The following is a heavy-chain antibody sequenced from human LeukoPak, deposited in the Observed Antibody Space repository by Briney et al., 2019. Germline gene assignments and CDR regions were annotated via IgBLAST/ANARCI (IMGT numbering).Heavy chain of an antibody. D-gene: IGHD3-10*01. J-gene: IGHJ4*02. CDR2: ISGDGGST. CDR1: GFTFSSYA. V-gene: IGHV3-43*02. Sequence: GGSLRLSCAASGFTFSSYAMRWVRQAPGKGLEWVSLISGDGGSTYYADPVKGRFTISRDNSKNSLYLQMNSLRTEDTALYYCAKARITMVRGALDYWGQGTLVTVSS. CDR3: AKARITMVRGALDY.